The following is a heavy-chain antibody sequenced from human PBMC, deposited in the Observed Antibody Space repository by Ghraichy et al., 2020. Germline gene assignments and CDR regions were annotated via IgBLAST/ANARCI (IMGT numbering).Heavy chain of an antibody. J-gene: IGHJ3*02. CDR1: GFTFSGSA. V-gene: IGHV3-73*01. Sequence: GGSLRLSCAASGFTFSGSAMHWVRQASGKGLEWVGRIRSKANSYATAYAASVKGRFTISRDDSKNTAYLQMNSLKTEDTAVYYCTRPHYDSMGDAFDIWGQGTMVTVSS. CDR2: IRSKANSYAT. CDR3: TRPHYDSMGDAFDI. D-gene: IGHD3-3*01.